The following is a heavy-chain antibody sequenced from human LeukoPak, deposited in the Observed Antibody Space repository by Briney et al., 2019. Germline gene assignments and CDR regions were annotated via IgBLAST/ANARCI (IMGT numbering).Heavy chain of an antibody. V-gene: IGHV3-33*01. CDR2: IWYDGSSK. J-gene: IGHJ4*02. CDR3: ARDFELSH. Sequence: PGGSVRLSCAASGFTFSSYGLHWVRQAPGKGLAWVALIWYDGSSKHYADSVRGRFTISRDNSKNTLYLQMNSLRAEDTAVYYCARDFELSHWGQGTLVTVSS. CDR1: GFTFSSYG. D-gene: IGHD3-16*02.